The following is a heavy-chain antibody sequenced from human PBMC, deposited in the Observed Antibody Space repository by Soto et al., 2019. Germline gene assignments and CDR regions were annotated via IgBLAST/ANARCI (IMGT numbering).Heavy chain of an antibody. D-gene: IGHD5-12*01. Sequence: EVQLVESGGAVVQPGGSLRLSCAASGFPFDDYTMHWVRQAPGKGLEWVSLISWDGGSTDYADSVKGRFTISRDNSKKSLFLEMNSLRTEDIALYYCARDGYDYYYYYGLDVWGQGTTVTVSS. CDR2: ISWDGGST. V-gene: IGHV3-43*01. CDR1: GFPFDDYT. J-gene: IGHJ6*02. CDR3: ARDGYDYYYYYGLDV.